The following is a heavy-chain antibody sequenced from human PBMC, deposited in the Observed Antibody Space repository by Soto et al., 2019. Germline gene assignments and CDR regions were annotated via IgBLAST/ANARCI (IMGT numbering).Heavy chain of an antibody. Sequence: SXTLSLTCTVSGGSISSYYWSWILQPPGKGLEWIGYIYYSGSTNYNPSLKSRVTISVDTSKNQFSLKLSSVTAADKAVYYCARDGGIAAAGTSGWFDPWGQGTLVTVSS. CDR2: IYYSGST. V-gene: IGHV4-59*01. J-gene: IGHJ5*02. CDR1: GGSISSYY. CDR3: ARDGGIAAAGTSGWFDP. D-gene: IGHD6-13*01.